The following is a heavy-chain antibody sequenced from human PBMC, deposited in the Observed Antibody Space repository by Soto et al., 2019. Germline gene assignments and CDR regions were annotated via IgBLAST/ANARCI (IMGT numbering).Heavy chain of an antibody. J-gene: IGHJ6*02. CDR2: IKSKTDGGTT. CDR3: TTDHTRVAATRYYGMDV. V-gene: IGHV3-15*07. D-gene: IGHD2-15*01. Sequence: GGSLRLSCAASGVTFSNAWRNWVRQAPGKGLEWVGRIKSKTDGGTTDYAAPVKGRFTISRDDSKNTLYLQMNSLKTEDTAVYYCTTDHTRVAATRYYGMDVWGQETTVTVSS. CDR1: GVTFSNAW.